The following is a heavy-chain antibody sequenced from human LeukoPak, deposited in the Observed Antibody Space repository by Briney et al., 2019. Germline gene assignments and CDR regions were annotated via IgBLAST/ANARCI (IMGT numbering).Heavy chain of an antibody. CDR3: ATVHLVRGVIITANWFDP. CDR1: GYTLTELS. Sequence: GASVKVSCKVSGYTLTELSMHWVRQAPGKGLEWMGGFDPEDGETIYAQKFQGRVTMTEDTSTDTAHMELSSLRSEDTAVYYCATVHLVRGVIITANWFDPWGQGTLVTVSS. D-gene: IGHD3-10*01. J-gene: IGHJ5*02. CDR2: FDPEDGET. V-gene: IGHV1-24*01.